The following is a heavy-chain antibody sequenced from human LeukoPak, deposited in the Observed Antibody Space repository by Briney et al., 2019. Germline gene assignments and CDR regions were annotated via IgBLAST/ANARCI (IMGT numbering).Heavy chain of an antibody. CDR3: ARYTLDSSTMTLSLSY. Sequence: ASVKVSCKVSGYTFTDHYMHWVQQAPGKGLEWMGLVDPEDGETIYAEKFQGRVTITADTSTDTAYMELSSLRSEDTAVYYCARYTLDSSTMTLSLSYWGQGTLVTVSS. J-gene: IGHJ4*02. CDR2: VDPEDGET. V-gene: IGHV1-69-2*01. CDR1: GYTFTDHY. D-gene: IGHD3-22*01.